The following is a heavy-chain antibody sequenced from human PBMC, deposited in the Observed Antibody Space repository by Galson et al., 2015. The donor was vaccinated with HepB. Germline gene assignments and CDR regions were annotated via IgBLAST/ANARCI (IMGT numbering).Heavy chain of an antibody. D-gene: IGHD3-22*01. J-gene: IGHJ4*02. V-gene: IGHV3-53*01. Sequence: SLRLSCAASGFTVSSNYMSWVRQAPRKGLEWVSVIYSGGTTYYADSVKGRFTISRDTSKNTLYLQMNSLRAEDTAVYYCRGVYYDSSGYPRPIDYWCREPWSPSPQ. CDR3: RGVYYDSSGYPRPIDY. CDR1: GFTVSSNY. CDR2: IYSGGTT.